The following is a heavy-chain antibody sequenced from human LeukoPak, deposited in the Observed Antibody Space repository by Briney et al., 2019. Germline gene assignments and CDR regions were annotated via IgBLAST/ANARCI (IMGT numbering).Heavy chain of an antibody. CDR1: GGSISSSNW. J-gene: IGHJ4*02. Sequence: SGTLSLTCAVSGGSISSSNWWSWVRQPPGKGLEWIGEIYHSGSTNYNPSLKSRVTISVDTSKKHFSLKLSSVTAADTAVYYCASFIDYGDDADYWGQGTLVTVSS. CDR2: IYHSGST. V-gene: IGHV4-4*02. D-gene: IGHD4-17*01. CDR3: ASFIDYGDDADY.